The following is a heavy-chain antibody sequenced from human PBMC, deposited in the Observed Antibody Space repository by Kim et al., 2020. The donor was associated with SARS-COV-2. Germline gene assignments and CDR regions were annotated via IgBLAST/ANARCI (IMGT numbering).Heavy chain of an antibody. CDR2: IKQDGSEK. CDR1: GFTFSSYW. V-gene: IGHV3-7*03. D-gene: IGHD3-10*01. J-gene: IGHJ4*02. CDR3: ARDRTAPEYYFDY. Sequence: GGSLRLSCAASGFTFSSYWMSWVRQAPGKGLEWVANIKQDGSEKYYVDSVKGRFTISRDNAKNSLYLQMNSLRAEDTAVYYCARDRTAPEYYFDYWGQGTLVSVSS.